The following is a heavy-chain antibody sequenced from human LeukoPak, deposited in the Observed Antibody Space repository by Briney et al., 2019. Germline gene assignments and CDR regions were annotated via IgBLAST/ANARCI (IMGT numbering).Heavy chain of an antibody. CDR1: GGSISSYY. J-gene: IGHJ4*02. Sequence: SETLSLTCTVSGGSISSYYWSWIRQPPGKGLEWIGEINHSGSTNYNPSLKSRVTISVDTSKNQFSLKLSSVTAADTAVYYCARGRNNYYDRRGPFDYWGQGTLVTVSS. CDR2: INHSGST. V-gene: IGHV4-34*01. D-gene: IGHD3-22*01. CDR3: ARGRNNYYDRRGPFDY.